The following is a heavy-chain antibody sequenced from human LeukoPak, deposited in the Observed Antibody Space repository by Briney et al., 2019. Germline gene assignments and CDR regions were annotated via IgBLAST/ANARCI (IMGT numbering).Heavy chain of an antibody. CDR2: ISGYNGNP. Sequence: ASVKVSCKASGYTFTSYGIGWVRQSPGQGLEWMGWISGYNGNPNYAQKLQGRVTMTTDTSTSTAYMELRSLRADDTAVYYCGRSYSSSHPDWFDPWGQGTLVTVSS. V-gene: IGHV1-18*01. CDR1: GYTFTSYG. D-gene: IGHD6-6*01. J-gene: IGHJ5*02. CDR3: GRSYSSSHPDWFDP.